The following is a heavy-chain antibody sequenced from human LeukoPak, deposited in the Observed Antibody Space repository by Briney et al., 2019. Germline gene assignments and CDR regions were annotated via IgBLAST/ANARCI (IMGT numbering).Heavy chain of an antibody. CDR3: ARVVTMEGFDY. CDR1: GYTFTSYY. CDR2: INPSGGST. J-gene: IGHJ4*02. Sequence: ASVTVSCKASGYTFTSYYMHWVRQAPGQGLEWMGIINPSGGSTGYAQEFQGRVTMTRDTSTSTVYMELSSLRSEDTAVYYCARVVTMEGFDYWGQGTLVTVSS. V-gene: IGHV1-46*01. D-gene: IGHD3-10*01.